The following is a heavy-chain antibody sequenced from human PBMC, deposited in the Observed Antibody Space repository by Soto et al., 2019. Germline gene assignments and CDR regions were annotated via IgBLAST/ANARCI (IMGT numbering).Heavy chain of an antibody. J-gene: IGHJ3*02. CDR1: GFTFSDHY. CDR3: VRTGGDADYPFDAFDI. CDR2: TRNKEKSYTT. Sequence: EVQLVESGGGLVQPGGSLRLSCAASGFTFSDHYMDWVRQAPGKGLEWVGRTRNKEKSYTTEYAASVKGRFTISRHDSENSFYLQMSSLKTEDTAMYYGVRTGGDADYPFDAFDIWGPGTMVTVSS. D-gene: IGHD3-16*01. V-gene: IGHV3-72*01.